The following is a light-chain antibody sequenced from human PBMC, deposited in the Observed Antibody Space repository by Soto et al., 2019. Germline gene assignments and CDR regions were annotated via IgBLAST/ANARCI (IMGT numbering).Light chain of an antibody. J-gene: IGLJ7*01. CDR3: CSYAGSDNWA. CDR1: SSDVGSYNL. Sequence: QSVLTQPASVSGSPGQSITISCTGTSSDVGSYNLVTWYQHHPGKVPKLITYENIKRPSGVSDRFSGSKSGNTASLTISGLQAEDEADYYCCSYAGSDNWAFGGGTQLTVL. CDR2: ENI. V-gene: IGLV2-23*01.